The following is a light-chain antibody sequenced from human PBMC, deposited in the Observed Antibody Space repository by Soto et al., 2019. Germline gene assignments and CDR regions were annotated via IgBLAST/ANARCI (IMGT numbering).Light chain of an antibody. CDR3: SSYTSSSTDV. V-gene: IGLV2-14*01. Sequence: QPVLTQPASVSGSPGQSITISCTGTSSDVGGYNYVSWYQQHPGKAPKLMIYDVSNRPSGVSNRFSGSKSGNTASLTISGLQAEDEADYYCSSYTSSSTDVFGTGTKVTVL. CDR1: SSDVGGYNY. J-gene: IGLJ1*01. CDR2: DVS.